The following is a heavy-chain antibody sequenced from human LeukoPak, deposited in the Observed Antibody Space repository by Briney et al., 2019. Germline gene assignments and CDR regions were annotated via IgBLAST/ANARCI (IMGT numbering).Heavy chain of an antibody. J-gene: IGHJ4*02. D-gene: IGHD1-26*01. CDR3: ALKRGELLPSGPFDY. Sequence: PGGSLRLSCAASGFTFSNYEMNWVRQAPGKGLEWLSYITGSGVIIYYAESVRGRFTISRDNAKKSLLLQMNSLRAEDTAVYYCALKRGELLPSGPFDYWGQGTLVTVSS. CDR2: ITGSGVII. V-gene: IGHV3-48*03. CDR1: GFTFSNYE.